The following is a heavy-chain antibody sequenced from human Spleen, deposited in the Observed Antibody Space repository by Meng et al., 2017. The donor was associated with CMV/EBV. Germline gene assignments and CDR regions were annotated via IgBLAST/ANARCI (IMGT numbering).Heavy chain of an antibody. CDR2: IDHSGNS. CDR3: ARVREHTSLGNYWFDP. J-gene: IGHJ5*02. Sequence: GSLRLSCVVSGGSITTAKWWTWVRQPPGKGLEWVGEIDHSGNSHSNPSLESRLTLSLDTSKNHLSLTMTSVTAEDTAIYYCARVREHTSLGNYWFDPWGQGTLVTVSS. CDR1: GGSITTAKW. D-gene: IGHD5-18*01. V-gene: IGHV4-4*02.